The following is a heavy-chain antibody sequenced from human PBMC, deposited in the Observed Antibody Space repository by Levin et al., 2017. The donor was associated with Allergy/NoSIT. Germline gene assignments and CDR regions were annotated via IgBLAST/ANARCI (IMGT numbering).Heavy chain of an antibody. CDR3: ARFKTGTTFFWFDP. CDR2: IYYSGST. J-gene: IGHJ5*02. Sequence: GSLRLSCTVSGGSISSSSYYWGWIRQPPGKGLEWIGSIYYSGSTYYNPSLKSRVTISVDTSKNQFSLKLSSVTAADTAVYYCARFKTGTTFFWFDPWGQGTLVTVSS. V-gene: IGHV4-39*01. CDR1: GGSISSSSYY. D-gene: IGHD1-7*01.